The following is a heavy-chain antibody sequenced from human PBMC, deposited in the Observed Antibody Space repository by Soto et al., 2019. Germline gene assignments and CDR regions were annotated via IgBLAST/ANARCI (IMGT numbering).Heavy chain of an antibody. D-gene: IGHD4-17*01. CDR1: GGTFSSYA. J-gene: IGHJ6*02. CDR3: ARHDGDYMNYYYYGMDV. CDR2: IIPIFGTA. Sequence: ASVKVSCKASGGTFSSYAISWVRQAPGQGLEWMGGIIPIFGTANYAQKFQGRVTITADESTSTAYMELSSLRSEDTAVYYCARHDGDYMNYYYYGMDVWGQGTTVTVSS. V-gene: IGHV1-69*13.